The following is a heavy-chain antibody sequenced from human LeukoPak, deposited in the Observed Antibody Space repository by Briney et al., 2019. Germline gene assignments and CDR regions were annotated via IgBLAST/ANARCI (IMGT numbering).Heavy chain of an antibody. CDR2: IYYSGST. CDR3: ARETSQKGAHYMDV. CDR1: GGAISYYY. Sequence: SETLSLTCTVSGGAISYYYWSWIRQPPGKGLEWIGYIYYSGSTNYNPSLKSRVTISVDTSKKQFSLKLTSVTVADTAVYYCARETSQKGAHYMDVWGKGTTVTISS. V-gene: IGHV4-59*01. J-gene: IGHJ6*03. D-gene: IGHD3-16*01.